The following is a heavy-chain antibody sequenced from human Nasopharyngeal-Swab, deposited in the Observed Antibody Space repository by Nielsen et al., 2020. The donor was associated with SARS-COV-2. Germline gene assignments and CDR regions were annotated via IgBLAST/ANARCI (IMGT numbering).Heavy chain of an antibody. CDR1: GFTFDDYA. CDR3: AKEAYGTFDS. CDR2: ISWNSGSI. Sequence: SLKISCAASGFTFDDYAMHWVRQAPGKGLEWVSGISWNSGSIGYADSVKGRFTISRDNAKNSLYLQMNSLRAEDTVLYYCAKEAYGTFDSWGQGTLVTVSS. D-gene: IGHD3-10*01. J-gene: IGHJ4*02. V-gene: IGHV3-9*01.